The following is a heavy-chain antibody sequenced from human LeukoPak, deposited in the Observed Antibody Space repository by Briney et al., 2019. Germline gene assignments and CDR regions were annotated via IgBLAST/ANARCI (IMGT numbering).Heavy chain of an antibody. D-gene: IGHD3-22*01. CDR2: INGRGVST. CDR3: AREAYYDCSGSLDY. V-gene: IGHV3-23*01. Sequence: PGGTLRLSCAASGFKFSTYAMSWVRQAPGKGLEWVSCINGRGVSTYYADSVKGRFTISRDNSKNTLYLHMSSLRADDTAIYYCAREAYYDCSGSLDYWGQGTL. J-gene: IGHJ4*02. CDR1: GFKFSTYA.